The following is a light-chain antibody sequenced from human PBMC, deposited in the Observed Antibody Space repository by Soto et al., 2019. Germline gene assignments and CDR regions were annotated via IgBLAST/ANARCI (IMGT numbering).Light chain of an antibody. Sequence: EIVMTQSPATLSVSPGERATLSCRASQSVSSYLVWYQQKPGQAPRLLIYDASNRATGITARFSGSGSGTDFTLTISSLQPDDFATYYCQQYNSYSPWTFGQGTKVDIK. CDR1: QSVSSY. V-gene: IGKV3D-15*01. J-gene: IGKJ1*01. CDR2: DAS. CDR3: QQYNSYSPWT.